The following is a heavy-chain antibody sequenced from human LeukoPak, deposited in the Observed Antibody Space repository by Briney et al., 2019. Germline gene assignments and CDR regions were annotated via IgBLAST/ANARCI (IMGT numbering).Heavy chain of an antibody. CDR3: ARGVLARGSSGWYFDY. Sequence: GGSLRLSCLVSRFTFSSYAMHWVRQAPGKGLEYVSAISSNGGSTYYANSVKGRFTISRDNSKNTLYLQMGRLRAEHRVVYYCARGVLARGSSGWYFDYWGQGTLVTVSS. V-gene: IGHV3-64*01. CDR1: RFTFSSYA. CDR2: ISSNGGST. J-gene: IGHJ4*02. D-gene: IGHD6-19*01.